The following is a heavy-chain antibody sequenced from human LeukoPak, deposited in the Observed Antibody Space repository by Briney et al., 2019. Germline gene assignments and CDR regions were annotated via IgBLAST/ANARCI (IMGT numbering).Heavy chain of an antibody. CDR1: GGSISSSSCY. CDR2: IYYSGNT. V-gene: IGHV4-39*01. D-gene: IGHD3-22*01. CDR3: ARASSGYYWDFDY. J-gene: IGHJ4*02. Sequence: SETLSLTCTVSGGSISSSSCYWGWIRQPPGKGLEWIGSIYYSGNTYYNPSLKSRVTISADTSKNQFSLKVTSVTAADTAVYYCARASSGYYWDFDYWGQGTLVTVSS.